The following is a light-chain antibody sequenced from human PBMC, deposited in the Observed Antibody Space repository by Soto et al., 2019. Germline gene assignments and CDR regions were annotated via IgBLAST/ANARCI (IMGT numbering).Light chain of an antibody. Sequence: QPVLTQSSSASASLGSSVKLTCTLSSGHSSYIIAWHQQQPGKAPRYLMKLEGSGSYNKGSGVPDRFSGSSSGADRYLTISNLQSEDEADYYCCSYAGNFIWVFGGGTKVTVL. CDR2: LEGSGSY. CDR3: CSYAGNFIWV. V-gene: IGLV4-60*03. CDR1: SGHSSYI. J-gene: IGLJ3*02.